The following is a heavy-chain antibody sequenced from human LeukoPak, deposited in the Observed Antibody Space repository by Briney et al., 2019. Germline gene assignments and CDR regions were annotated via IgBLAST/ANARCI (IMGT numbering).Heavy chain of an antibody. Sequence: SETLSLTCTVSGGSISSGGYYWSWIRQHPGKGLEWIGYIYYSGSTYYNPSLKSRVTISVDTSKNQFSLKLSSVTAADTAVYYCARVEDCSGGSCDSWDRGWFWFDPWGQGTLVTVSS. CDR2: IYYSGST. CDR3: ARVEDCSGGSCDSWDRGWFWFDP. J-gene: IGHJ5*02. CDR1: GGSISSGGYY. D-gene: IGHD2-15*01. V-gene: IGHV4-31*03.